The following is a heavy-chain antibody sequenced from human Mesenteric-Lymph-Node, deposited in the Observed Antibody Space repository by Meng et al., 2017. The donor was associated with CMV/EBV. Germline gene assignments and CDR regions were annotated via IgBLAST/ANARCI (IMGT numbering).Heavy chain of an antibody. CDR3: VGLETRGTSAGMDV. D-gene: IGHD1-1*01. J-gene: IGHJ6*02. CDR2: IKQDGSEK. V-gene: IGHV3-7*01. Sequence: GESLKISCAASGFTFSSYWMSWVRPAPGKGLEWVANIKQDGSEKYYVDSVKGRFTISRDNAKNSLYLQMNSLRAEDTAVYYCVGLETRGTSAGMDVWGQGTTVTVSS. CDR1: GFTFSSYW.